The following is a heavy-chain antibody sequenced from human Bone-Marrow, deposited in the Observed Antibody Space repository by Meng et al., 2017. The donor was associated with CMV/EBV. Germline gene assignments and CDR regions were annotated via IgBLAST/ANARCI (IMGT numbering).Heavy chain of an antibody. D-gene: IGHD3-10*01. Sequence: ASVKVSCKASGYTLSSYDINWVRQATGQGLEWMGWMNPNSGNTGYAQKFQGRVTITRDTSITPAYLELSSLTSEEKAVYYCGGGRGAFDYWGQGSPVTVSS. CDR1: GYTLSSYD. V-gene: IGHV1-8*03. J-gene: IGHJ4*02. CDR2: MNPNSGNT. CDR3: GGGRGAFDY.